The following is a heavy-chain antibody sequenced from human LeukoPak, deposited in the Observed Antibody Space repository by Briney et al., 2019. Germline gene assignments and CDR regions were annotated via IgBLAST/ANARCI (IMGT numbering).Heavy chain of an antibody. CDR1: GYTFTNSY. D-gene: IGHD3-10*01. J-gene: IGHJ4*02. CDR2: INPDGGNT. Sequence: GASVKVSCKASGYTFTNSYIHWVRQAPGQVLEWMGLINPDGGNTNYAQNFQGRVTLTRDTSTSTVYMELSSLRSEDTAVYYCAAIPNYYGLGTDYWGQGTLVTVSS. V-gene: IGHV1-46*01. CDR3: AAIPNYYGLGTDY.